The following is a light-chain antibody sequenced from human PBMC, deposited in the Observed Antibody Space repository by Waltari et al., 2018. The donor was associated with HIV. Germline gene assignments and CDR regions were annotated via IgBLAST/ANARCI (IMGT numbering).Light chain of an antibody. CDR2: EDS. Sequence: SYELTQPPSVAVSPGQTARITCTGDALPKKYASWYQQNSGQAPVLVIYEDSKRPSGFPERFSGSSSGTTATLTISGAQVEDEADYYCYSTDNSGHHRVFGTGTKLTVL. CDR3: YSTDNSGHHRV. V-gene: IGLV3-10*01. J-gene: IGLJ2*01. CDR1: ALPKKY.